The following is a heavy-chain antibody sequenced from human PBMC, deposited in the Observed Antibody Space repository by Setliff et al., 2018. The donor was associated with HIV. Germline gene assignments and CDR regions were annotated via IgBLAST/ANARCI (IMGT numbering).Heavy chain of an antibody. V-gene: IGHV4-39*07. CDR3: ARVGDYGSGGWFDP. CDR2: IYYSGST. D-gene: IGHD3-10*01. CDR1: GGSISSSRYY. Sequence: PSETLSLTCTVAGGSISSSRYYWGWIRQSPGKGLEWIGSIYYSGSTHYNPSLKSRVTISVDTSKNQFSLKLSSVTAADTAVYYCARVGDYGSGGWFDPWGQGTLVTAPQ. J-gene: IGHJ5*02.